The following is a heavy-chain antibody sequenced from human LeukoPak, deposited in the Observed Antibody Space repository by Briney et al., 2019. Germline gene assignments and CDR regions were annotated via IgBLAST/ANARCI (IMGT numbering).Heavy chain of an antibody. J-gene: IGHJ5*02. D-gene: IGHD2-15*01. CDR3: ARVRCSGGSCYGAAWFDNWFDP. CDR1: GYTFTSYG. CDR2: ISAYNGNT. Sequence: ASVKVSCKASGYTFTSYGISWVRQAPGQGLEWMGWISAYNGNTNYAQKLQGRVTMTTDTSTSTAYMELRSLRSDDTAVYYCARVRCSGGSCYGAAWFDNWFDPWGQGTLVTVSS. V-gene: IGHV1-18*01.